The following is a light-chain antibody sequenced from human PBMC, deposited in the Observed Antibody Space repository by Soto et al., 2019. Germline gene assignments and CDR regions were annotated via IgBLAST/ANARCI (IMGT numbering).Light chain of an antibody. CDR2: DAS. CDR1: QSVRRY. J-gene: IGKJ5*01. V-gene: IGKV3-11*01. CDR3: QQRNNWPPIT. Sequence: EIVLTQSPATLSLSPGERATLSCRASQSVRRYLAWYQQKPGQAPRLLIYDASTRATGIPARFSGSGSETDFTLTITSLEPEEFAVYYCQQRNNWPPITFGQGTRMEIK.